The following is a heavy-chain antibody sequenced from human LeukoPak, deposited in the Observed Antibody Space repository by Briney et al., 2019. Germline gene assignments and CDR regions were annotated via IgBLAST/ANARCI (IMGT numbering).Heavy chain of an antibody. V-gene: IGHV3-53*01. CDR2: IYSGGST. CDR3: ARDVAVAGYNWFDP. CDR1: GFTVSSNY. D-gene: IGHD6-19*01. Sequence: GESLRLSCAASGFTVSSNYMSWVRQAPGKGLEWVSVIYSGGSTYYADSVKGRFTISRDNSKNTLYLQMNSLRAEDTAVYHCARDVAVAGYNWFDPWGQGTLVTVSS. J-gene: IGHJ5*02.